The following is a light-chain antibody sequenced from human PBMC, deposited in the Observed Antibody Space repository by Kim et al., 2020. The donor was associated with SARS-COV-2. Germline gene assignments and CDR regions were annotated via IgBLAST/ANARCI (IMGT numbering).Light chain of an antibody. J-gene: IGLJ3*02. CDR2: KDN. Sequence: GQRVTISCSGVTYNIRNNLVSWYQHLPGTAPKVLIYKDNKRPSGVPGRFSASKSGTSATLAITGLQSGDEGDYYCGTWDDRLDAGVFGGGTTLTVL. CDR1: TYNIRNNL. CDR3: GTWDDRLDAGV. V-gene: IGLV1-51*01.